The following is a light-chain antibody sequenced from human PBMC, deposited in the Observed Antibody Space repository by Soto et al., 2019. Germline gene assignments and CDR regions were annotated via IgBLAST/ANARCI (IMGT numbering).Light chain of an antibody. CDR3: QHYDDYWPPGT. CDR2: GAS. Sequence: EIVVTQSPATLYVSPGERATLSCRASQSVSSNLAWYQQKPGQPLRLLIYGASTRATGIPARFSGSGSGTEFTLTISSLQSEDFAVYYCQHYDDYWPPGTFGQGTKLEI. CDR1: QSVSSN. J-gene: IGKJ2*01. V-gene: IGKV3-15*01.